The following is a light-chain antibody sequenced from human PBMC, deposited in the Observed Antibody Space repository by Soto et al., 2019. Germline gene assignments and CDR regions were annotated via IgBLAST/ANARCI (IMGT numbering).Light chain of an antibody. CDR2: AAS. V-gene: IGKV1-39*01. Sequence: DMQMSQSQSSLSASVGDRVTITCRPSQGISTYLNWYLQKPGKAPHLLIYAASSLQSGLPSMFSGSGFGTDFTLTISRLQPEDFTTYYCQLSYSLPWTFGQGTHVENK. CDR3: QLSYSLPWT. J-gene: IGKJ1*01. CDR1: QGISTY.